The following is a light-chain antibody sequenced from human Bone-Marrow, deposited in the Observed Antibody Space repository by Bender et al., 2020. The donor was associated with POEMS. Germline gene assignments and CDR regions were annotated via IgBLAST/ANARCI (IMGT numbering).Light chain of an antibody. Sequence: QSALTQPASVSGSPGQSITISCTGTSSDVGTYNLVSWYQQHPGKVPKVVIYEVSQRPSGVSSRFSGSKSGNTASLTISGLQAEDEADYYCCSYAGNFYVFGTGTKVTVL. CDR3: CSYAGNFYV. CDR2: EVS. J-gene: IGLJ1*01. CDR1: SSDVGTYNL. V-gene: IGLV2-23*02.